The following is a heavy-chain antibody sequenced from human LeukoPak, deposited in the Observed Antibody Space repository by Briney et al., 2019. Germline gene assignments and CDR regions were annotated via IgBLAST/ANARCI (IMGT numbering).Heavy chain of an antibody. CDR1: GYTFTSYG. CDR2: ISAYNGNT. J-gene: IGHJ6*03. V-gene: IGHV1-18*01. CDR3: ARDGGRGCDFGYYYYYMDV. Sequence: ASVTVSCRASGYTFTSYGISWVRQAPGQGLEWMGWISAYNGNTNYAQKLQGRVTMTTDTSTSTAYMELRSLRSDDTAVYYCARDGGRGCDFGYYYYYMDVWGKGTTVTVSS. D-gene: IGHD5-12*01.